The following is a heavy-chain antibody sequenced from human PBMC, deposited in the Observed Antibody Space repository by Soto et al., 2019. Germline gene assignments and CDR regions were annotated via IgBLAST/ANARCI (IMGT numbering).Heavy chain of an antibody. CDR1: GGSITSYY. CDR2: IYHSGST. V-gene: IGHV4-59*01. Sequence: QVQLQESGPGLVKPSETLSLTCTVSGGSITSYYWTWIRQPPGRGPEWIGYIYHSGSTNYNPSLKSRVDISVDTSMNRFSLKLNSVTAADTAVNYCSRARRSQYYYYGMDVWGPGTTVTVSS. J-gene: IGHJ6*02. CDR3: SRARRSQYYYYGMDV.